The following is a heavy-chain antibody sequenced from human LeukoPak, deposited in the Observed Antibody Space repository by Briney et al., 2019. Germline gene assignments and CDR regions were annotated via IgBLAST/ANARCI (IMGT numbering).Heavy chain of an antibody. D-gene: IGHD6-19*01. J-gene: IGHJ4*02. CDR2: INPNSGGT. V-gene: IGHV1-2*02. CDR3: ARDSFSSGWSYFDY. CDR1: GYTFTGYY. Sequence: ASVKVSCKASGYTFTGYYMHWVRQAPGQGLEWMGWINPNSGGTNYAQKLQGRVTMTTDTSTSTAYMELRSLRSDDTAVYYCARDSFSSGWSYFDYWGQGTLVTVSS.